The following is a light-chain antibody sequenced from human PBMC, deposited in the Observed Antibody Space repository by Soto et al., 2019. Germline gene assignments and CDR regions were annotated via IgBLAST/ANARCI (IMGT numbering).Light chain of an antibody. CDR1: HSVLSSSDNNNY. J-gene: IGKJ2*01. Sequence: DIVVTQSPDSLAVSLGERATINCKSSHSVLSSSDNNNYLAWYQQKPGQPPELLIYWASFRESEVPDRFSGAGSGTDFTLTMSSLQAEEVALDCCQPCFTTPFTCGQGTKLEIK. CDR2: WAS. V-gene: IGKV4-1*01. CDR3: QPCFTTPFT.